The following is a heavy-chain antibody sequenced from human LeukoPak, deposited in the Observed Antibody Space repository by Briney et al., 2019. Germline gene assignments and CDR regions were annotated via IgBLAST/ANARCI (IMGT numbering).Heavy chain of an antibody. V-gene: IGHV1-24*01. Sequence: ASVKVSCKVSGYTLTELSMHWVRQAPGKGLEWMGGFDPEDGETIYAQKFQGRVTMTEDTSTDTAYMELSSLRSEDTAVYYCATDSICSSTSCYYDYWGQGTLATVSS. J-gene: IGHJ4*02. CDR3: ATDSICSSTSCYYDY. CDR2: FDPEDGET. D-gene: IGHD2-2*01. CDR1: GYTLTELS.